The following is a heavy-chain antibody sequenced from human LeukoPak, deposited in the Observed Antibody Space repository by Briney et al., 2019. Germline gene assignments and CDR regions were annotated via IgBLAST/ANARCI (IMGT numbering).Heavy chain of an antibody. J-gene: IGHJ4*02. D-gene: IGHD4-17*01. CDR2: IYHSGST. CDR3: ARAPLDYGDYVLDY. Sequence: SETLSLTCTVSGYSISSGYYWGWIRQPPGKGLEWIGSIYHSGSTYYNPSLRSRVTISVDTSKNQFSLKLSSVTAADTAVYYCARAPLDYGDYVLDYWGQGTLVTVSS. V-gene: IGHV4-38-2*02. CDR1: GYSISSGYY.